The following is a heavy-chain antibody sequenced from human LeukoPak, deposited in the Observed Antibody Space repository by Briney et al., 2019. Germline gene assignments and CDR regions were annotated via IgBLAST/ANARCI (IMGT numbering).Heavy chain of an antibody. Sequence: GGSLRLSCAASGYTFSSYSMNWVRQAPGKGLEWVSSISSSSSYIYYADSVKGRFTISRDNAKNSLYLQMNSLRAEDTAVYYCASISYCSGGSCYSSNWGQGTLVTVSS. CDR2: ISSSSSYI. V-gene: IGHV3-21*01. CDR1: GYTFSSYS. D-gene: IGHD2-15*01. CDR3: ASISYCSGGSCYSSN. J-gene: IGHJ4*02.